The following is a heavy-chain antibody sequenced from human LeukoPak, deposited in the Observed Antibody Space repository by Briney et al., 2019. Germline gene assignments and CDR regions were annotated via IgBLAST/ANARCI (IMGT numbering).Heavy chain of an antibody. J-gene: IGHJ3*01. V-gene: IGHV4-4*07. CDR1: GGSINNYY. D-gene: IGHD2-21*01. CDR2: IYTRGST. Sequence: TSWETLSLTCTVSGGSINNYYGSWIRQPAGKGLEWIGRIYTRGSTNYNPSLKSRVTISLGTSNNQFSLRLISVTASDTGVYYCARSGEYCGSGPSWAFDVWGQGTMVTVSS. CDR3: ARSGEYCGSGPSWAFDV.